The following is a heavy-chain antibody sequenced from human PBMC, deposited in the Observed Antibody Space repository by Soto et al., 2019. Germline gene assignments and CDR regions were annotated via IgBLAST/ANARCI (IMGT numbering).Heavy chain of an antibody. Sequence: EVQLLESGGGLVQPGGSLRLSCAASGFTFSSYAMSWVRQAPGKGLEWVSAISGSGGSTYYADSVKGRFTISRDNSKNTLYLQMTSLRAEDTAVHYCAKARADYYDRSGYPVDYWGQGTLVTVSS. CDR1: GFTFSSYA. CDR2: ISGSGGST. V-gene: IGHV3-23*01. D-gene: IGHD3-22*01. J-gene: IGHJ4*02. CDR3: AKARADYYDRSGYPVDY.